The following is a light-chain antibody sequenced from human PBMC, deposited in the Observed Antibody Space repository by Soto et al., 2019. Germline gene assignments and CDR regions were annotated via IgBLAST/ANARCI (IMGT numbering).Light chain of an antibody. CDR2: QDS. CDR3: QAWDSSTAYV. J-gene: IGLJ1*01. Sequence: SYELTQPPSVSVSPGQTASITCSGDKLGDKYACWYQQKPGQSPVLVIYQDSKRPSGIPERFSGSNSGNTATLTISGTQAMDEADYYCQAWDSSTAYVFGNGTKLTVL. V-gene: IGLV3-1*01. CDR1: KLGDKY.